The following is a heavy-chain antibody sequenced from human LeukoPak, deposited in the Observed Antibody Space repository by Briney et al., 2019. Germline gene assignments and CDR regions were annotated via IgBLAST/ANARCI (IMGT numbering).Heavy chain of an antibody. D-gene: IGHD6-13*01. J-gene: IGHJ4*02. CDR2: ISGSGGST. CDR3: AKDFEYSGYSSSNFDY. V-gene: IGHV3-23*01. CDR1: GFTFSSYA. Sequence: PGGSLRLSCAASGFTFSSYAMSWVRQAPGEGLEWVSGISGSGGSTYYADSVKGRFTISRDNSKNTLFLQMNSLRAEDTAVYYCAKDFEYSGYSSSNFDYWGQGTLVTVSS.